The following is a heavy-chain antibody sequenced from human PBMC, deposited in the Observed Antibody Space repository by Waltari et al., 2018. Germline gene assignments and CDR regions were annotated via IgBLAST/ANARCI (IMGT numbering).Heavy chain of an antibody. V-gene: IGHV3-23*01. Sequence: EEQLLESGGGSVQPGGSLRLSCAASEFTFSNHAMSWVRQAPGRGLVWFSVFSHDGRTIYSADSVRDRFTISRDNSRNTLYLEMNSLRAEDTAVYYCARDWRRSLEFFDWLLFALDFWGQGTLVAVSS. CDR1: EFTFSNHA. CDR3: ARDWRRSLEFFDWLLFALDF. CDR2: FSHDGRTI. D-gene: IGHD3-3*02. J-gene: IGHJ4*02.